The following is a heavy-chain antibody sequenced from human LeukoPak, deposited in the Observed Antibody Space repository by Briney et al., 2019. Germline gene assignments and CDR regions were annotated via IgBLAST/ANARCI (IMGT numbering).Heavy chain of an antibody. J-gene: IGHJ4*02. CDR1: GFTFSSYG. V-gene: IGHV3-30*18. Sequence: GGSLRLSCAASGFTFSSYGMHWGRQAPGKGLEWVAVISYDGSNKYYADSVKGRFTISRDNSKNTLYLQMNSPRAEDTAVYYCAKNVLRFLEWLFDYWGQGTLVTVSS. CDR2: ISYDGSNK. D-gene: IGHD3-3*01. CDR3: AKNVLRFLEWLFDY.